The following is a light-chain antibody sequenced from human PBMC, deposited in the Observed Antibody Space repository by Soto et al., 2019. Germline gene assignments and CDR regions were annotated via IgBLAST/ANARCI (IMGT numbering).Light chain of an antibody. CDR2: AAS. V-gene: IGKV1-39*01. CDR1: QSISSY. Sequence: DIQMTQSPSSLSASVGDRVTITCRASQSISSYLNWYQQKPGKAPKLLIYAASSLQSGVPSRFSGGGSETDFTLTISSLQPEDFATYCCQQSYRTPPITFGQGTRLEIK. J-gene: IGKJ5*01. CDR3: QQSYRTPPIT.